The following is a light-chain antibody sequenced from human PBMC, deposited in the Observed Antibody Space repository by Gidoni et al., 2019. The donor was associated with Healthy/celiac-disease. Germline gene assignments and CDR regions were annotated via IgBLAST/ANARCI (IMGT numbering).Light chain of an antibody. Sequence: AIQLTQSPSSLSASVGDGVTITCRASQGIRSALAWYQQKPGKAPNLLIYDASSMESGVPSRFSGSGSGTDFTLTISSLQPEDFATYYCQQFNSYPLTFGGGTKVEIK. CDR2: DAS. V-gene: IGKV1-13*02. J-gene: IGKJ4*01. CDR3: QQFNSYPLT. CDR1: QGIRSA.